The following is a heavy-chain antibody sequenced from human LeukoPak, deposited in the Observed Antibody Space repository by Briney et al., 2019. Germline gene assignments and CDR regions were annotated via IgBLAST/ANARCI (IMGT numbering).Heavy chain of an antibody. CDR2: IKQDGSEK. V-gene: IGHV3-7*01. CDR3: ARRFCSITSCYKYFDS. D-gene: IGHD2-2*02. J-gene: IGHJ4*02. CDR1: GFTFSSYW. Sequence: GGSLRLSCAASGFTFSSYWMSWVRQAPGKGLERVANIKQDGSEKYYVDSVKGRFTISRDNAENSLFLQMNSLRAEDTAVYYCARRFCSITSCYKYFDSWGQGTLVTVSS.